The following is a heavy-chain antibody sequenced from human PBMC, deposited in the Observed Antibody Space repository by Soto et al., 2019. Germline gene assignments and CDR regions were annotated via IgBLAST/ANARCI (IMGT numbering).Heavy chain of an antibody. CDR2: IIPILGIA. CDR3: ARGIAAAGRDDAFDI. V-gene: IGHV1-69*02. J-gene: IGHJ3*02. Sequence: SVKVSCKASGGTFSSYTISWVRQAPGQGLEWMGRIIPILGIANYAQKFQGRVTITADKSTSTAYMELSSLRSEDTAVYYCARGIAAAGRDDAFDIWGQGTMVTVSS. D-gene: IGHD6-13*01. CDR1: GGTFSSYT.